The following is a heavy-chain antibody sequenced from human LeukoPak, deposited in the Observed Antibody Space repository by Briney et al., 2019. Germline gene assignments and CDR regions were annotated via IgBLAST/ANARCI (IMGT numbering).Heavy chain of an antibody. D-gene: IGHD3-10*01. CDR1: GGSISSSNW. CDR2: IYHSGST. Sequence: SETLSLTCAVSGGSISSSNWWSWVRPPPGKGLEWIGEIYHSGSTNYNPSLKSRVTISVDKSKNQFSLKLSSVTAADTAVYYCARSRSGTYYNADVWGKGTTVTISS. CDR3: ARSRSGTYYNADV. J-gene: IGHJ6*04. V-gene: IGHV4-4*02.